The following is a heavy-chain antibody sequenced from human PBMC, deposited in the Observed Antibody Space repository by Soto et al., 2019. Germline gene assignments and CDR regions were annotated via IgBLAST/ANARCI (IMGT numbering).Heavy chain of an antibody. J-gene: IGHJ4*02. CDR1: GQSFSGHS. CDR3: ARGSGIVALPGELEDVNYDY. Sequence: QVQLQQWGAGLVKPSETLSLSCAVYGQSFSGHSWAWIRQPPGKGLEWIGEINEIGSKYYNPSLKSRVTFSTDPSKNQFSLKLSSVSAADTAAYFCARGSGIVALPGELEDVNYDYWGQGTLVNVSS. V-gene: IGHV4-34*01. D-gene: IGHD1-1*01. CDR2: INEIGSK.